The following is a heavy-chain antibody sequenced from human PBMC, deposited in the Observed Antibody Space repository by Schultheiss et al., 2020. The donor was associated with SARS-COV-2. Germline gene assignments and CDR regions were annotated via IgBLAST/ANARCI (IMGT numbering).Heavy chain of an antibody. CDR2: ISSSSSYT. J-gene: IGHJ6*02. CDR1: GFTFSSYE. Sequence: GGSLRLSCAASGFTFSSYEMNWVRQAPGKGLEWVSYISSSSSYTNYADSVKGRFTISRDNAKNSLYLQMNSLRAEDTAVYYCARSQPYYDFWSAHSDYYYGMDVWGQGTTVTVSS. D-gene: IGHD3-3*01. CDR3: ARSQPYYDFWSAHSDYYYGMDV. V-gene: IGHV3-21*05.